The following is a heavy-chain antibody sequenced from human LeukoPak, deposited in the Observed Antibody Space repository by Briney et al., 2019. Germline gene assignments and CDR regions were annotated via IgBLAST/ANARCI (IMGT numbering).Heavy chain of an antibody. CDR3: ARSMGGGGAEYFQH. J-gene: IGHJ1*01. V-gene: IGHV4-59*01. CDR2: IYYSGST. CDR1: GGSISSYY. D-gene: IGHD2-15*01. Sequence: SETLSLTCTVSGGSISSYYWSWIRQPPGKGLDWIGYIYYSGSTNYNPSLKSRVTISVDTSKNQFSLKLSSVTAADTAVYYCARSMGGGGAEYFQHWGQGTLVTVSS.